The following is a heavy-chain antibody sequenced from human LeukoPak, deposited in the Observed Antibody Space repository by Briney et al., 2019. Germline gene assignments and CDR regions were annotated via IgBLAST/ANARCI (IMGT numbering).Heavy chain of an antibody. CDR2: IYYSGST. V-gene: IGHV4-59*01. J-gene: IGHJ6*02. Sequence: SETLSLTCTVSGGSISCYYWSWIRQPPGKGLEWIGYIYYSGSTNYNPSLKSRVTISVDTSKNQFSLKLSSVTAADTAVYYCAREGAYYDFWSGYYQPGPHYGMDVWGQGTTVTVSS. CDR1: GGSISCYY. D-gene: IGHD3-3*01. CDR3: AREGAYYDFWSGYYQPGPHYGMDV.